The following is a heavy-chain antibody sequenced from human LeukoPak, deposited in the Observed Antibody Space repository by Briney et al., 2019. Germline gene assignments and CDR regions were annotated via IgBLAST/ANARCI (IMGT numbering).Heavy chain of an antibody. J-gene: IGHJ6*02. CDR2: INSDGSST. CDR3: ARAYYYYYGMDV. CDR1: GGSISSSTYY. Sequence: ETLSLTCTVSGGSISSSTYYWGWVRQAPGKGLVWVSRINSDGSSTSYADSVKGRFTISRDNAKNTLYLQMNSLRAEDTAVYYCARAYYYYYGMDVWGQGTTVTVSS. V-gene: IGHV3-74*01.